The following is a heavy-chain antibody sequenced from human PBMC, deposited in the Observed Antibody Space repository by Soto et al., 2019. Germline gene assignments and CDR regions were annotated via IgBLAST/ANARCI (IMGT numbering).Heavy chain of an antibody. CDR1: GYTLTELS. Sequence: GASVKVSCKVSGYTLTELSMHWVRQAPGKGLEWMGGFDPEDGETIYAQKFQGRVTMTEDTSTDTAYMELSSLRSEDTAVYYCATSRYCDILTGSVRYFDYWGQGTLVTVSS. CDR3: ATSRYCDILTGSVRYFDY. J-gene: IGHJ4*02. D-gene: IGHD3-9*01. V-gene: IGHV1-24*01. CDR2: FDPEDGET.